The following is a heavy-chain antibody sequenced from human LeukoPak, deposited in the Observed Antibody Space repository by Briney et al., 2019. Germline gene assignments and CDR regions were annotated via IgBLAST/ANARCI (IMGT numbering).Heavy chain of an antibody. Sequence: ASVKVSCKASGYTFTSYDISWVRQAPGQGLEWMGWISSYSDNTNYAQKLQGRVTMTTDTSTSTAYMEPRSLRSDDTAVYYCARGGSGSQALEYWGQGTLVTVSS. CDR3: ARGGSGSQALEY. D-gene: IGHD3-10*01. CDR1: GYTFTSYD. J-gene: IGHJ4*02. V-gene: IGHV1-18*01. CDR2: ISSYSDNT.